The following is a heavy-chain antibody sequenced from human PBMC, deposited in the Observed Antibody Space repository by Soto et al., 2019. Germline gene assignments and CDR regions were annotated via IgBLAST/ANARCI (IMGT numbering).Heavy chain of an antibody. D-gene: IGHD5-12*01. CDR3: AKETNAYEIDY. Sequence: QVRLVESGGGVVQPGRSLRLSCAASGFIFSGYAMHWVRQAPGKGLEWVAVISYDGNTQYYADSVKGRFTVSRYNSKNILYVQMNNLRAEDTAIYYCAKETNAYEIDYWGQGTLVTVSS. CDR1: GFIFSGYA. CDR2: ISYDGNTQ. V-gene: IGHV3-30-3*01. J-gene: IGHJ4*02.